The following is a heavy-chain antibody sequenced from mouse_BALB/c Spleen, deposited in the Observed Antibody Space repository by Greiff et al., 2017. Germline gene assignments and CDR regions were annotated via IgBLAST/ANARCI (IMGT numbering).Heavy chain of an antibody. CDR2: ISSGGSYT. V-gene: IGHV5-6-4*01. D-gene: IGHD2-10*02. J-gene: IGHJ3*01. CDR3: TREYGNYFFAY. Sequence: DVKLVESGGGLVKPGGSLKLSCAASGFTFSSYTMSWVRQTPEKRLEWVATISSGGSYTYYPDSVKGRFTISRDNAKNTLYLQMSSLKSEDTAMYYCTREYGNYFFAYWGQGTLVTVSA. CDR1: GFTFSSYT.